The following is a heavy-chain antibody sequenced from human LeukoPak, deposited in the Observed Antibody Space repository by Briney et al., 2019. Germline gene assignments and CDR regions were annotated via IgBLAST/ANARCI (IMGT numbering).Heavy chain of an antibody. V-gene: IGHV4-39*01. CDR2: IYYSGST. D-gene: IGHD6-13*01. CDR3: ARRRVSSGTSSLDY. CDR1: GGSISSSSYY. Sequence: SETLSLTCTVSGGSISSSSYYWGWIRQPPGKGLEWIGSIYYSGSTYYNPSLKGRVTISVDTSKNQFSLKLSSVTAADTAVYYCARRRVSSGTSSLDYWGQGTLVTVSS. J-gene: IGHJ4*02.